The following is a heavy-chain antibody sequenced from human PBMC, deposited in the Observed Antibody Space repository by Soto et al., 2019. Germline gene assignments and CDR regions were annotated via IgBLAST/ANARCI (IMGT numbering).Heavy chain of an antibody. CDR3: AKSSLRESSSSRYYFDY. D-gene: IGHD6-6*01. CDR1: GFTFSSYA. CDR2: ISGSGGST. V-gene: IGHV3-23*01. J-gene: IGHJ4*02. Sequence: GGSLRLSCAASGFTFSSYAISWVRQAPGKGLEWVSAISGSGGSTYYADSVKGRFTISRDNSKNTLYLQMNSLRAEDTAVYYCAKSSLRESSSSRYYFDYWGQGTLVTVSS.